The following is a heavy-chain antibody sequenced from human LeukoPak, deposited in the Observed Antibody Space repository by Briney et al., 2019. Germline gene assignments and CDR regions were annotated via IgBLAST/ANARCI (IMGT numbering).Heavy chain of an antibody. CDR3: ARDTMFGFDY. J-gene: IGHJ4*02. V-gene: IGHV4-4*07. Sequence: SETLSLTCAVSGDSISNYCWSWIRQPPGKGLEWIGRIYTSGSTNYNPSLKSRVTMSVDTSKNQFSLKLSSVTAADTAVYYCARDTMFGFDYWGQGTLVTVSS. CDR2: IYTSGST. CDR1: GDSISNYC. D-gene: IGHD3-10*02.